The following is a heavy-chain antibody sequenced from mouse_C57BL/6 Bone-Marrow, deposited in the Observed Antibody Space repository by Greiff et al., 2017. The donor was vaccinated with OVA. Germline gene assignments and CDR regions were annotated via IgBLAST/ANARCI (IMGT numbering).Heavy chain of an antibody. CDR3: ARPGGYFSGFAY. CDR1: GFTFSDYG. Sequence: EVKLMESGGGLVKPGGSLKLSCAASGFTFSDYGMHWVRQAPEKGLEWVAYISSGSSTIYYADTVKGRFTISRDNAKNTLFLQMTSLRSEDTAMYYYARPGGYFSGFAYWGQGTLVTVSA. J-gene: IGHJ3*01. V-gene: IGHV5-17*01. D-gene: IGHD2-3*01. CDR2: ISSGSSTI.